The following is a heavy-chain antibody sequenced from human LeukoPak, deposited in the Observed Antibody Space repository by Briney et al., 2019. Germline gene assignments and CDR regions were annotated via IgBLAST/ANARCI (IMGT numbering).Heavy chain of an antibody. CDR2: ISSSGETT. CDR3: AGTGSDY. V-gene: IGHV3-23*01. CDR1: GFTFSTYG. J-gene: IGHJ4*02. Sequence: PGGSLRLSCAASGFTFSTYGMNWVRQAPGKGLEWVSAISSSGETTFYADSVKGRFTISRDNSKNTVFLQMNSLRAEDTAVYYCAGTGSDYWGQGTLVIVSS. D-gene: IGHD3/OR15-3a*01.